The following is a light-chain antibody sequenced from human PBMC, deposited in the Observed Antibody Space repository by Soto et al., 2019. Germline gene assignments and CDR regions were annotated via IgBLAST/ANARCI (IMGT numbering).Light chain of an antibody. J-gene: IGLJ2*01. CDR2: DNN. Sequence: QSVLTQPPSMSAAPGQKFTISCSGISCNIVKTYVSWYQQFPGTAPKLLIYDNNKRPSGIPDRFSGSKSGTSATLGITGLQTGDEADYYCGTWDSSLTAVVFGGGTKVTVL. V-gene: IGLV1-51*01. CDR3: GTWDSSLTAVV. CDR1: SCNIVKTY.